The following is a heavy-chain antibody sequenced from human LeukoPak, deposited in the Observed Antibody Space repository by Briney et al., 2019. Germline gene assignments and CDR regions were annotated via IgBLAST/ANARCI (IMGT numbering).Heavy chain of an antibody. CDR1: GGSISSSSYY. CDR2: IYYSGST. Sequence: SETLSLTCTVSGGSISSSSYYWGWIRQPPGKGLEWIGSIYYSGSTYYNPSLKSRVTISVDTSKSQFSLKLSSVTAADTAVYYCARHLRYDSSGHDAFDIWGQGTMVTVSS. J-gene: IGHJ3*02. CDR3: ARHLRYDSSGHDAFDI. D-gene: IGHD3-22*01. V-gene: IGHV4-39*01.